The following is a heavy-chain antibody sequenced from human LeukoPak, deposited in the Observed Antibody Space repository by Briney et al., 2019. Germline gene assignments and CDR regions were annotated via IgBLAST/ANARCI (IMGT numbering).Heavy chain of an antibody. J-gene: IGHJ4*02. V-gene: IGHV3-7*01. CDR1: GFIFSDSW. CDR2: IKQDGSEK. D-gene: IGHD4-11*01. CDR3: ATVRYSNYFDY. Sequence: QPGGSLRLSCAASGFIFSDSWMSWVRQAPGKGLEWVGNIKQDGSEKYFADSVKGRFTISRDNAKNSLYLQMNSLGAEDTAVYYCATVRYSNYFDYWGQGILVTVSS.